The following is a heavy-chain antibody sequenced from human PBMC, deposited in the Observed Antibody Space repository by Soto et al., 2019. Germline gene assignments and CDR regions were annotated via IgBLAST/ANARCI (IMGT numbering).Heavy chain of an antibody. Sequence: QPGGSLRLSCAASGFTFSSYAMHWVRQAPGKGLEWVAVISYDGSNKYYADSVKGRFTISRDNSKNTLYLQMNSLRAEDTAVYYCARDYNSRYDILTGLYWGQGTLVTVSS. V-gene: IGHV3-30-3*01. J-gene: IGHJ4*02. CDR1: GFTFSSYA. D-gene: IGHD3-9*01. CDR2: ISYDGSNK. CDR3: ARDYNSRYDILTGLY.